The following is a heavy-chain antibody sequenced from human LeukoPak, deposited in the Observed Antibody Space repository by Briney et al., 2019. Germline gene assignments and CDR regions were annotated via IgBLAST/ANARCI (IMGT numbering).Heavy chain of an antibody. CDR1: GFTFSSYS. V-gene: IGHV3-21*01. CDR2: ISSSSSYI. Sequence: GGTLRLSCAASGFTFSSYSMNWVRQAPGKGLEWVSSISSSSSYIYYADSVKGRFTISRDNAKNSLYLQMNSLRAEDTAVYYCARVTMVRGFYDAFDIWGQGTMVTVSS. D-gene: IGHD3-10*01. CDR3: ARVTMVRGFYDAFDI. J-gene: IGHJ3*02.